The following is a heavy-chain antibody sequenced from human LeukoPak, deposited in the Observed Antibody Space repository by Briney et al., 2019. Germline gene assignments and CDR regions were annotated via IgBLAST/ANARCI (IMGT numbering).Heavy chain of an antibody. D-gene: IGHD3-3*01. CDR1: GYSFTTYW. J-gene: IGHJ3*02. V-gene: IGHV5-51*01. Sequence: GESLKISCKGSGYSFTTYWIGWVRQMPGKGLEWMGIIYPGDSNTGYSPSFQGQVTISADKSISTAYLQWSSLKAWDTAMYYCARHLRARPFDIWGQGTMVTVSS. CDR3: ARHLRARPFDI. CDR2: IYPGDSNT.